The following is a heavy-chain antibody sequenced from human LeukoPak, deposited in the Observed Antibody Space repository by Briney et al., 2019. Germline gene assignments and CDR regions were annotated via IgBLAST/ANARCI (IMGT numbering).Heavy chain of an antibody. CDR2: MHYSGDT. D-gene: IGHD1-1*01. J-gene: IGHJ4*02. CDR1: GGSISSFF. CDR3: ARDLELERNRWNYFES. Sequence: PSETLSLTCTVSGGSISSFFWSWIRQPPGKGLEWIGSMHYSGDTKYNPSLESRVSLSIDTSKQQFSLRLSSVTAADTAVYYCARDLELERNRWNYFESWGRGTLVTVSS. V-gene: IGHV4-59*01.